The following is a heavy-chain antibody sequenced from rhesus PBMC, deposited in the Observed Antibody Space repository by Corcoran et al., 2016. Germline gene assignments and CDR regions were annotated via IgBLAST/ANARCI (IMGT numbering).Heavy chain of an antibody. D-gene: IGHD4-29*01. CDR3: AKNRYGSDGHKSLDV. Sequence: EVEWVESGGGWVQPGGFLRPSGASSGFIFVIYGMSWVRQAPGKWLEWISTIYSGTAGTYYAESVKGRFTISRDDSKNTLFLQMNSLRVEDTAVYYCAKNRYGSDGHKSLDVWGRGVLVTVSS. J-gene: IGHJ5-2*02. CDR1: GFIFVIYG. V-gene: IGHV3S5*01. CDR2: IYSGTAGT.